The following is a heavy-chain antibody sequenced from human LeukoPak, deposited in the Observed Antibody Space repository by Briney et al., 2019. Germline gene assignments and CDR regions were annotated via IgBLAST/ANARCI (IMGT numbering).Heavy chain of an antibody. D-gene: IGHD6-19*01. Sequence: SVKVSCKASGGTFSSYAISWVRQAPGQGLEWMGGIIPILGTASYAQKFQGRVTITADESTSTAYMELSSLRSEDTAVYYCARAEEQWLAIDYYYYGMDVWGQGTTVTVSS. J-gene: IGHJ6*02. CDR1: GGTFSSYA. CDR3: ARAEEQWLAIDYYYYGMDV. V-gene: IGHV1-69*13. CDR2: IIPILGTA.